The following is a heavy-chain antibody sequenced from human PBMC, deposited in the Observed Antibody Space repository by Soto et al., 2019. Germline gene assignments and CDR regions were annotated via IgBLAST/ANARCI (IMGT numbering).Heavy chain of an antibody. D-gene: IGHD1-1*01. CDR1: GFTFSDYY. V-gene: IGHV3-11*05. J-gene: IGHJ3*02. Sequence: PGGSLRLSCAASGFTFSDYYMSWIRQAPGKGLEWVSYISSSSSYANYADSVKGRFTISRDNAKNSLYLQMNSLRAEDTAIYYCAREGYTFGPGAVRGAFDIWGQGTMVTVSS. CDR3: AREGYTFGPGAVRGAFDI. CDR2: ISSSSSYA.